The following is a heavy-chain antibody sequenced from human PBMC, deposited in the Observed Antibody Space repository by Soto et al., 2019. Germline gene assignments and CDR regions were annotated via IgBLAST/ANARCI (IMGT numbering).Heavy chain of an antibody. J-gene: IGHJ5*02. V-gene: IGHV1-69*06. CDR1: GGTFSSYA. Sequence: SVKVSCKASGGTFSSYAISWVRQAPGQGLEWMGGIIPIFGTANYAQKFQGRVTITADKSTRTAYMELSSLRSEDTAVYYCAREAATPPYNWFDPWGQGTLVTVSS. CDR2: IIPIFGTA. CDR3: AREAATPPYNWFDP. D-gene: IGHD2-15*01.